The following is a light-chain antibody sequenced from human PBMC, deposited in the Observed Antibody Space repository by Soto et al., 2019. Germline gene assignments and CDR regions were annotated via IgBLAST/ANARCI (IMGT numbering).Light chain of an antibody. CDR2: YNN. Sequence: QSVLTQPPSAPGTPGQRVTISCSGSTSNIGSNTVNWYQQLPGTAPKLLIYYNNQRPSGVPDRFSGSKSGTSASLAISGLQSEDEADYYCSSWDDSLTGSWVFGGGTKVTVL. CDR1: TSNIGSNT. V-gene: IGLV1-44*01. J-gene: IGLJ3*02. CDR3: SSWDDSLTGSWV.